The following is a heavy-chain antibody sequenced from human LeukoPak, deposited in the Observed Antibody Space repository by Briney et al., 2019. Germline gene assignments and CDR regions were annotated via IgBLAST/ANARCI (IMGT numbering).Heavy chain of an antibody. CDR1: GFTFSSYS. Sequence: GGSLRLSCAASGFTFSSYSMNWVRQAPGKGLEWVSAMTGGGDSTYYADSVKGRFTISRDNSKNTVYLQMNSLRADDTAIYYCAKGSTNARPYYFDYWGQGTLVTVSS. CDR3: AKGSTNARPYYFDY. V-gene: IGHV3-23*01. D-gene: IGHD2-8*01. CDR2: MTGGGDST. J-gene: IGHJ4*02.